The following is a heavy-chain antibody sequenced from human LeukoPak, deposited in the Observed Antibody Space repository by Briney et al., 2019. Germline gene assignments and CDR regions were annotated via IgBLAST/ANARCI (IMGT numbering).Heavy chain of an antibody. CDR2: INPNSGGT. J-gene: IGHJ5*02. D-gene: IGHD3-10*01. V-gene: IGHV1-2*02. Sequence: GASVKVSCKASGYTFTGYYMHWVRQAPGQGLEWMGWINPNSGGTNYAQKFQGRVTMTRDTSISTAYMELSRLRSDDTAVYYCARDYGSGSYSYNWFDPWGQGTLVTVSS. CDR1: GYTFTGYY. CDR3: ARDYGSGSYSYNWFDP.